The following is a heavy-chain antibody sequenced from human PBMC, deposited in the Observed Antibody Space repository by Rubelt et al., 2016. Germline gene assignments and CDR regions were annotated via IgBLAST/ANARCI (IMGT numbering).Heavy chain of an antibody. CDR2: IRSRAYGGTR. D-gene: IGHD4-17*01. V-gene: IGHV3-49*02. J-gene: IGHJ6*02. Sequence: RGLEWVGLIRSRAYGGTRAYAASLKGRLTLSRDDSKSAVYLQMNSVKTEDTGVYLCSRDYPGFSLGDYVRQDYYYAGMDVWGQGTTVTVSS. CDR3: SRDYPGFSLGDYVRQDYYYAGMDV.